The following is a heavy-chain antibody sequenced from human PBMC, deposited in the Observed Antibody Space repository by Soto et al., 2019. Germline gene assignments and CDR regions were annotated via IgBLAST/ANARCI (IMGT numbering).Heavy chain of an antibody. Sequence: GGSLRLSCAAPGFTFSSYSMNWVRQAPGKGLEWVSSISSSSSCIYYADSVKGRFTISRDNAKNSLYLQMNSLRAEDTAVYYCAKDLGITIFGVVPKPTGWFDPWGQGTLVTVSS. J-gene: IGHJ5*02. CDR2: ISSSSSCI. V-gene: IGHV3-21*04. CDR3: AKDLGITIFGVVPKPTGWFDP. D-gene: IGHD3-3*01. CDR1: GFTFSSYS.